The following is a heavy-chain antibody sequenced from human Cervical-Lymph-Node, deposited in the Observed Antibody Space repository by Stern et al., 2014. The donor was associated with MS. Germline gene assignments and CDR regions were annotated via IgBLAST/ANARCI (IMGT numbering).Heavy chain of an antibody. J-gene: IGHJ4*02. CDR2: ISAYNGNT. D-gene: IGHD6-25*01. CDR3: ARSGTRVPRGY. CDR1: GYTFTSYG. V-gene: IGHV1-18*04. Sequence: QVQLVQSGPEVKKPGASVKVSCKASGYTFTSYGIAWVRQAPGQGLEWMGWISAYNGNTNYERKLQGRVPLTTNTTTSTAYMELRSLRSDDTAIYFCARSGTRVPRGYWGQGTLITVSS.